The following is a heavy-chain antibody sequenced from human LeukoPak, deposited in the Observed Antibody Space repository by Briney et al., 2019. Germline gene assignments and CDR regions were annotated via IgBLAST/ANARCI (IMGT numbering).Heavy chain of an antibody. CDR1: GDSVSSNSAA. Sequence: SQTLSLTCAISGDSVSSNSAAWDWIRQSPSRGLEWLGRTFYRSKWYYDYEVSVTSRINISPHTSKNPFSLQLRSVTPEDTAVYSCARAFRAISGWRKYDYWGQGILVTVSS. CDR2: TFYRSKWYY. CDR3: ARAFRAISGWRKYDY. J-gene: IGHJ4*02. V-gene: IGHV6-1*01. D-gene: IGHD6-19*01.